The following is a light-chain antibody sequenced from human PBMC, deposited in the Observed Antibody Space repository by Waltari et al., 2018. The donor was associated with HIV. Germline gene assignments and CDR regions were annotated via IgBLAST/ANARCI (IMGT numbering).Light chain of an antibody. CDR3: LQDHTYPYT. CDR2: PAS. CDR1: QDIIDD. Sequence: AIQMTQSPSSLSASIGDRVTITCRASQDIIDDLGWFQQRPGKAPKLLIYPASVLESGVPSRFSGSGSGTDFTLTISSLQPEDFATYYCLQDHTYPYTFGQGTKLEIK. J-gene: IGKJ2*01. V-gene: IGKV1-6*01.